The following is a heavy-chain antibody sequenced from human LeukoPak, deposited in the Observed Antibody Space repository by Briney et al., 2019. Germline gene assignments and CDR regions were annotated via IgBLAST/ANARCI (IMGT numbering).Heavy chain of an antibody. D-gene: IGHD6-13*01. J-gene: IGHJ3*02. V-gene: IGHV4-34*01. CDR3: ARGMSSPAPPDAFDI. CDR1: GGSFSGYY. Sequence: SETLSLTCAVYGGSFSGYYWSWIRQPPGKGLEWIGEINHSGSTNYNPSLKSRVTISVDTSKNQFSLKLSSVTAADTAVYYRARGMSSPAPPDAFDIWGQGTMVTVSS. CDR2: INHSGST.